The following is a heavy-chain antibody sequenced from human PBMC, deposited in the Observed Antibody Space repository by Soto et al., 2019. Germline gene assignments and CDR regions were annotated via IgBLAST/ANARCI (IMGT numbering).Heavy chain of an antibody. CDR1: GFTLSSYG. CDR3: ARDSVDCSGGSCYSLEIDY. V-gene: IGHV3-33*01. D-gene: IGHD2-15*01. CDR2: IWYDGSNK. J-gene: IGHJ4*02. Sequence: QVQLVESGGGVVQPGRSLRLSCAASGFTLSSYGMHWVRQAPGKGLEWVAVIWYDGSNKYYADSVKGRFTISRDNSKNTLYLQMNSLRAEDTAVYYCARDSVDCSGGSCYSLEIDYWGQGTLVTVSS.